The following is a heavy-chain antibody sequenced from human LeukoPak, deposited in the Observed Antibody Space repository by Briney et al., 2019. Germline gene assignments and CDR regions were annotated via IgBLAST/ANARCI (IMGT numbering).Heavy chain of an antibody. CDR2: IIPIFGTA. J-gene: IGHJ4*02. V-gene: IGHV1-69*13. Sequence: GASVKVSCKASGGTFSSYAISWVRQAPGQGLEWMGGIIPIFGTANYAQKFQGRVTITADESTSTAYMELSSLRSEDTAVYYCARAGITMVRGVYQGVYFDYWGQGTLVTVSS. D-gene: IGHD3-10*01. CDR1: GGTFSSYA. CDR3: ARAGITMVRGVYQGVYFDY.